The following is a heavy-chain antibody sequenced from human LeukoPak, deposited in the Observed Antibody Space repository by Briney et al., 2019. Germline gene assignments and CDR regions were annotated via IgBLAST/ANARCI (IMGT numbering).Heavy chain of an antibody. CDR2: ISSSSSYI. J-gene: IGHJ5*02. D-gene: IGHD3-10*01. CDR3: ARDREYYYGSGSKYNWFDP. Sequence: GGSLRLSCAASGFTFSSYSMNWVRQAPGKGLEWVSSISSSSSYIYYADSVKGRFTISRDNAKNSLYLQMNSLRAEDTAVYYCARDREYYYGSGSKYNWFDPWGQGTLVTVSS. CDR1: GFTFSSYS. V-gene: IGHV3-21*01.